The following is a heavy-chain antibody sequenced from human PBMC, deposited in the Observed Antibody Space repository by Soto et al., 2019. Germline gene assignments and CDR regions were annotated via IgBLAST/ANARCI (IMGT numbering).Heavy chain of an antibody. D-gene: IGHD1-26*01. V-gene: IGHV3-23*01. CDR2: ISGSGGST. Sequence: GGSLRLSCAASGFTFSSYAMSWVRQAPGKGLEWVSAISGSGGSTYYADSVKGRFTISRDNSKNTLYLQMNSLRAEDTAVYYCANVAERYYYYYGMDVWGQGTTVTVSS. CDR3: ANVAERYYYYYGMDV. CDR1: GFTFSSYA. J-gene: IGHJ6*02.